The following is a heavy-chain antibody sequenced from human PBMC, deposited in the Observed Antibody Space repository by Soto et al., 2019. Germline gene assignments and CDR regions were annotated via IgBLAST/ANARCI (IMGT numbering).Heavy chain of an antibody. CDR3: AVPRAPGAFDI. J-gene: IGHJ3*02. V-gene: IGHV1-69*13. Sequence: SVKVCCKASGGTFSSYAISWVRQAPGQGLEWMGGIIPIFGTANYAQKFQGRVTITADESTSTAYMELSSLRSEDTAVYYCAVPRAPGAFDIWGQGTMVSVSS. CDR1: GGTFSSYA. CDR2: IIPIFGTA.